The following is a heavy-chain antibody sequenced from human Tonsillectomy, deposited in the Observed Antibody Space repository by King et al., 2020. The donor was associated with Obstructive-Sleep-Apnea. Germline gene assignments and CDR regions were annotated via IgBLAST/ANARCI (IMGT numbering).Heavy chain of an antibody. CDR3: ARAGYCSGGSCYPGDY. CDR1: GGSISSGGYY. V-gene: IGHV4-31*03. Sequence: QLQESGPGLVKPSQTLSLTCTVSGGSISSGGYYWSWIRQHPGKGLEWIGYIYYSGSTYYNPSLKSRVTISVDTSKNQFSMKLSSVTAADTPVYYCARAGYCSGGSCYPGDYWGQGTLVTVSS. CDR2: IYYSGST. J-gene: IGHJ4*02. D-gene: IGHD2-15*01.